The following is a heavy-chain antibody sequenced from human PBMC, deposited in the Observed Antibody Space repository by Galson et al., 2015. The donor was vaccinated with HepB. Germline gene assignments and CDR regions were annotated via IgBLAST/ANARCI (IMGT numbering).Heavy chain of an antibody. Sequence: SLRLSCAASGFTFSSYSMNWVRQAPGKGLEWVSYISSSSSTTYYADSVKGRFTISRDNSKNTLYLQMNSLRAEDTAVYYCAKAGRADKRQIDPWGQGTLVTVSS. D-gene: IGHD1-1*01. V-gene: IGHV3-48*01. CDR1: GFTFSSYS. J-gene: IGHJ5*02. CDR2: ISSSSSTT. CDR3: AKAGRADKRQIDP.